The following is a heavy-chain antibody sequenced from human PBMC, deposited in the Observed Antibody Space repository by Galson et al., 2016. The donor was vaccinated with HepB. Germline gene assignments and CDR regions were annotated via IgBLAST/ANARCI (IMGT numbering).Heavy chain of an antibody. D-gene: IGHD1-14*01. V-gene: IGHV3-7*01. CDR3: ARRGEPS. J-gene: IGHJ5*02. CDR1: GFTFSSSW. CDR2: INQAGIAK. Sequence: SLRLSCATSGFTFSSSWMTWVRQAPGTGLEWVANINQAGIAKYYVGAVEGRFPTSRDNAKKSLYLQMDSLRAVDTAVYYCARRGEPSWGQGTLVTVSS.